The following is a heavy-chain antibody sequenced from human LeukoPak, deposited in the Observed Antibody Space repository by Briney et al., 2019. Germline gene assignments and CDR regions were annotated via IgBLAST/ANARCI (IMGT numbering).Heavy chain of an antibody. CDR1: GGSISSSSYY. V-gene: IGHV4-39*01. CDR3: ARQGSLRGY. CDR2: IYYSGGT. J-gene: IGHJ4*02. Sequence: SETLSLTCTVSGGSISSSSYYWGWIRQPPGKGLEWIGSIYYSGGTYYNPSLKSRVTISVDTSKNQFSLKLSSVTAADTAVYYCARQGSLRGYWGQGTLVTVSS. D-gene: IGHD3-3*01.